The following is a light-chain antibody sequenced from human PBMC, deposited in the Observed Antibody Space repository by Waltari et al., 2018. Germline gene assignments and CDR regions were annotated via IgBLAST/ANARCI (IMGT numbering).Light chain of an antibody. CDR3: QQYGSTPCT. CDR1: QSVSGNY. J-gene: IGKJ2*02. V-gene: IGKV3-20*01. Sequence: GERATLSCRASQSVSGNYFAWYQQRPGQAPRLLIHGASNRATGIPDRFSGSGSGTDFSLTISRLEPEDFAVYYCQQYGSTPCTFGQGTKLEI. CDR2: GAS.